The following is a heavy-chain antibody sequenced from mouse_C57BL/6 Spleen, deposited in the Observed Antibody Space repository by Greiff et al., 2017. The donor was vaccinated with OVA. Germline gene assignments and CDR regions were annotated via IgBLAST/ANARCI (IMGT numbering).Heavy chain of an antibody. Sequence: VKLVESGAELARPGASVKMSCKASGYTFTSYTMHWVKQRPGQGLEWIGYINPSSGYTKYNQKFKDKATLTADKSSSTAYMQLSSLTSEDSAVYYCARMDYDRYFDVWGTGTTVTVSS. CDR3: ARMDYDRYFDV. CDR2: INPSSGYT. CDR1: GYTFTSYT. D-gene: IGHD1-1*01. V-gene: IGHV1-4*01. J-gene: IGHJ1*03.